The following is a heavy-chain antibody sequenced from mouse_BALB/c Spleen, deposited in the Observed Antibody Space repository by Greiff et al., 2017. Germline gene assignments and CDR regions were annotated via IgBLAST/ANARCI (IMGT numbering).Heavy chain of an antibody. CDR2: ISSGGSYT. CDR3: ARREGMISWDY. V-gene: IGHV5-6*02. Sequence: EVMLVESGGDLVKPGGSLKLSCAASGFTFSSYGMSWVRQTPDKRLEWVATISSGGSYTYYPDSVKGRFTISRDNAKNTLYLQMSSLKSEDTAMYYCARREGMISWDYWGQGTSVTVSS. CDR1: GFTFSSYG. J-gene: IGHJ4*01. D-gene: IGHD2-4*01.